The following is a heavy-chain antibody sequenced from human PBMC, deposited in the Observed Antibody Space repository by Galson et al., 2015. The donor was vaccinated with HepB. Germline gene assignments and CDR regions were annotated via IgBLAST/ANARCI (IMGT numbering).Heavy chain of an antibody. CDR1: GFTFGDYA. Sequence: SLRLSCAASGFTFGDYAVAWFRQAPGKGLEWVGFIRSNLYGGTTEYAASVKGRFSISRDDSKSIAYPQMGSLKTEDAALYYCSRLDLANNWDRTFDYWGQGTLVTVSS. CDR3: SRLDLANNWDRTFDY. J-gene: IGHJ4*02. D-gene: IGHD1-1*01. CDR2: IRSNLYGGTT. V-gene: IGHV3-49*03.